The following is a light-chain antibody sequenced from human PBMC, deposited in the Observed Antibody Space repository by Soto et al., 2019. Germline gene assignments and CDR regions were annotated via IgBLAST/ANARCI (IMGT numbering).Light chain of an antibody. J-gene: IGKJ2*01. CDR2: GAS. V-gene: IGKV3-20*01. CDR3: QQYGRXPFT. CDR1: QRIANNF. Sequence: EVVLTQSPVTLSLSPGERATLSCRASQRIANNFLAWFQQKPGQPPTLLIYGASTRASGIPDRFSGSGSGTDFALTIXXXXXXDFAVYYCQQYGRXPFTFGQG.